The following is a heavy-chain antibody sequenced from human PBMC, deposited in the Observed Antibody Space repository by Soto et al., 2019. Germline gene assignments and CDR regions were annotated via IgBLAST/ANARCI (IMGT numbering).Heavy chain of an antibody. D-gene: IGHD5-12*01. CDR3: VKDGLKRLVFRKTDYYGMDV. CDR2: ILYDGRNK. J-gene: IGHJ6*02. Sequence: PGGSLRLSCAASGVSFSNYGMHWVRQAPGKGLEWVALILYDGRNKYYVDSVEGGFTIPRGNSKNTLALQMNSQRLEGTAGYYCVKDGLKRLVFRKTDYYGMDVWGQGTTVTVSS. CDR1: GVSFSNYG. V-gene: IGHV3-30*18.